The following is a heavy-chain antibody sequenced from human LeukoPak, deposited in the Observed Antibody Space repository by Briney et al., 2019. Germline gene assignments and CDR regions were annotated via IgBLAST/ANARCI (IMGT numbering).Heavy chain of an antibody. CDR1: GFTFDDYA. CDR3: SRIPYSNIWHLDY. V-gene: IGHV3-9*01. J-gene: IGHJ4*02. D-gene: IGHD5-12*01. Sequence: SGGSLRLSCAASGFTFDDYAMHWVRQAPGKGLEWVSGISWNSGSIGYADSVKGRFTISRDNAKNSLYLQMNSLRAEDTAVYYCSRIPYSNIWHLDYWGQGTLVTVSS. CDR2: ISWNSGSI.